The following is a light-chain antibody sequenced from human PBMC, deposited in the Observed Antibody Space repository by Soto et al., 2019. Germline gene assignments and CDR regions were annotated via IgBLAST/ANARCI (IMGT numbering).Light chain of an antibody. CDR2: GAS. CDR3: QQYDNSLWT. V-gene: IGKV3-20*01. J-gene: IGKJ1*01. CDR1: QSVTSNY. Sequence: EIRFTQSPATLSLSPGDSATLSCRASQSVTSNYLAWYQQKPGQAPRLLIFGASTRAIGIPDRFRGSGSGTDFTLTITRLEPADFAVYYCQQYDNSLWTFGQGTKVDIK.